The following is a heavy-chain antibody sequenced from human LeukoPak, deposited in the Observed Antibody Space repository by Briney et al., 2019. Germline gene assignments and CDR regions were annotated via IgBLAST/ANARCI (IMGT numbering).Heavy chain of an antibody. CDR2: ISAYNGNT. CDR3: ARDGELWFGEQYNWFDP. V-gene: IGHV1-18*01. Sequence: ASVKVSFKASGYTFTNYGVSWVRQAPGQGLEWMGWISAYNGNTNYAQKLQGRVTMTTDTSTSTAYMELRSLRSDDTAVYYCARDGELWFGEQYNWFDPWGQGTLVTVSS. D-gene: IGHD3-10*01. J-gene: IGHJ5*02. CDR1: GYTFTNYG.